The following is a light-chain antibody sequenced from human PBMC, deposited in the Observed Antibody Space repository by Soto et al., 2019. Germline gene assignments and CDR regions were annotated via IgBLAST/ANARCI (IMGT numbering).Light chain of an antibody. CDR3: SSYAGINSVV. Sequence: QSALTQPPSAAGSPGQSVTSSCTGTSSDVGGYNYVYWYQQHPGKAPKRMIDEVSKRPSGVPDRFSGSKSGNTASLTVSGLQAEDEADYYFSSYAGINSVVFGGGTKLPVL. CDR1: SSDVGGYNY. V-gene: IGLV2-8*01. CDR2: EVS. J-gene: IGLJ2*01.